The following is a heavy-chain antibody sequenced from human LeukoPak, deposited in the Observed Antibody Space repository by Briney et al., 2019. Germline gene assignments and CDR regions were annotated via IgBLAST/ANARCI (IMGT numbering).Heavy chain of an antibody. Sequence: SETLSLTCTVSGGSISSHYRSWIRQPPGKGLEWIGYIYYSGSTNYNPSLKSRVTISVDTSKNQFSLKLSSVTAADTAVYYCAKKSSSVSFFDYWGQGTLVTVSS. CDR2: IYYSGST. D-gene: IGHD6-6*01. CDR1: GGSISSHY. CDR3: AKKSSSVSFFDY. V-gene: IGHV4-59*11. J-gene: IGHJ4*02.